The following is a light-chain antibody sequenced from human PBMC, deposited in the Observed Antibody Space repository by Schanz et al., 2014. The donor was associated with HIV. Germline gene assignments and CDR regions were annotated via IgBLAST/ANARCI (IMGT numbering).Light chain of an antibody. Sequence: DIQMTQSPSSLSASVGDRVTITCRASQSISSYLNWYQQKPGKAPNLLISEASILESGVPSRFSGRGSGTEFTLTISRLEPEDFAVYYCQQYGSSPLFGQGTRLEIK. CDR1: QSISSY. CDR2: EAS. J-gene: IGKJ5*01. V-gene: IGKV1-39*01. CDR3: QQYGSSPL.